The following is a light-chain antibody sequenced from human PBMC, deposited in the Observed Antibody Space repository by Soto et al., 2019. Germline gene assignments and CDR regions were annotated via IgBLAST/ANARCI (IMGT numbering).Light chain of an antibody. CDR2: AAS. Sequence: AIRMTQSPSSLSASTGDSVTITCRARKGISSYLAWYQQKPGKAPKLLIYAASTLQSGVPSRFSGSGSGTDFTLTISCLQSEDFATYYCQQYYSYPSLTFGGGTKVEIK. CDR1: KGISSY. J-gene: IGKJ4*01. CDR3: QQYYSYPSLT. V-gene: IGKV1-8*01.